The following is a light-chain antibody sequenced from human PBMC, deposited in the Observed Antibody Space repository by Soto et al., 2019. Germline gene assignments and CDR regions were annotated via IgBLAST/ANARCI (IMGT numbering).Light chain of an antibody. CDR3: QQGSNGLS. J-gene: IGKJ3*01. CDR2: DAS. CDR1: QSVSRN. V-gene: IGKV3-11*01. Sequence: EIVLTQSPAILSLSPGERATFSCRASQSVSRNLDWYQHKPGQTPRLLIYDASNRATGIPVRFSGSGYGTDFTLTISSLEPEDFAVYYFQQGSNGLSFGPGTKVYIK.